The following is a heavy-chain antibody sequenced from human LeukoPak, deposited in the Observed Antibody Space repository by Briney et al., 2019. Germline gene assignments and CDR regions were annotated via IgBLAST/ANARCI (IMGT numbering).Heavy chain of an antibody. Sequence: GGSLRLSCAASGFTFNTYAMSWVRQAPGKGLDWVSSINSYSSDIYYADSVKGRSTISRDNAKNSLYLQMNSLRAEDTAVYYCARASSGWYNWLDPWGQGTLVTVSS. CDR1: GFTFNTYA. CDR3: ARASSGWYNWLDP. CDR2: INSYSSDI. V-gene: IGHV3-21*01. D-gene: IGHD6-19*01. J-gene: IGHJ5*02.